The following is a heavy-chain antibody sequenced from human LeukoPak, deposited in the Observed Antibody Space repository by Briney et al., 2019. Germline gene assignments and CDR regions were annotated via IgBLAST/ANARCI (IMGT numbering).Heavy chain of an antibody. J-gene: IGHJ4*02. V-gene: IGHV1-18*01. CDR3: TRDMTRAIFGWACAN. CDR1: GYTFTSYG. Sequence: GASVKVSCKASGYTFTSYGFNWVRQAPGQGLEWMGWISAYNGNTNYAQKFQGRVTLTTDSSTSTAYMELKSLRSDDTAVYYCTRDMTRAIFGWACANWGQGTLVTVSS. CDR2: ISAYNGNT. D-gene: IGHD3-10*01.